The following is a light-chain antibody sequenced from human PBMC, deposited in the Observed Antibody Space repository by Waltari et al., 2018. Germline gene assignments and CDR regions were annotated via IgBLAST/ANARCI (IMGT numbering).Light chain of an antibody. CDR1: PSVSSN. Sequence: EIVMTQSPATLSVSPGERATLSCRASPSVSSNLAWYQQKPGQAPMLLFYGASTRATGIPARFSGSGSGTEFTLTISSLQSEDFAVYYCQQYNNWPGTFGQGTKVEIK. J-gene: IGKJ1*01. CDR3: QQYNNWPGT. V-gene: IGKV3-15*01. CDR2: GAS.